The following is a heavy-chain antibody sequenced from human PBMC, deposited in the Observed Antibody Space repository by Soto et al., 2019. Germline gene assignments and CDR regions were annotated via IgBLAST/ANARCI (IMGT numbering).Heavy chain of an antibody. CDR2: IYYSGST. V-gene: IGHV4-31*03. D-gene: IGHD3-9*01. CDR1: DGSIISGCYY. CDR3: ARAIILTGYSYWFDP. Sequence: TLSLTCTFSDGSIISGCYYLSLIRQHPGKGLERIGYIYYSGSTYYNPSLKSRVTISVDTSKNQFSLKLSSVTAADTAVYYCARAIILTGYSYWFDPWGQGTLVTVYS. J-gene: IGHJ5*02.